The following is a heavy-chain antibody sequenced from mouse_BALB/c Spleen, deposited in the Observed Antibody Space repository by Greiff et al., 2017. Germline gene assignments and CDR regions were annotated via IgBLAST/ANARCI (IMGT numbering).Heavy chain of an antibody. Sequence: DVKLQESGAELVKPGASVKLSCTASGFNIKDTYMHWVKQRPEQGLEWIGRIDPANGTTKYDPKFQGKATITADTSSNTAYLQLSSLTSEDTAGYYCARDGYRPFDYWGQGTTLTVSS. CDR3: ARDGYRPFDY. CDR1: GFNIKDTY. V-gene: IGHV14-3*02. J-gene: IGHJ2*01. CDR2: IDPANGTT. D-gene: IGHD1-2*01.